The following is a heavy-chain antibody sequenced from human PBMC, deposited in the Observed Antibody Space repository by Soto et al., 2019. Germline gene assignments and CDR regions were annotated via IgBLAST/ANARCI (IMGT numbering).Heavy chain of an antibody. CDR3: ARLNWNDLYYYYGMDV. V-gene: IGHV5-10-1*01. Sequence: PGESLKISCKGSGYSFTSYWISWVRQMPGKGLEWMGRIDPSDSYTNYSPSFQGHVTISADKSISTAYLQWSSLKASDTAMYYCARLNWNDLYYYYGMDVRGQGTTVTVSS. CDR1: GYSFTSYW. J-gene: IGHJ6*02. CDR2: IDPSDSYT. D-gene: IGHD1-20*01.